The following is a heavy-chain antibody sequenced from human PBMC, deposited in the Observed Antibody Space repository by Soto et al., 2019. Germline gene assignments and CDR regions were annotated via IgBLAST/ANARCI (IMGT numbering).Heavy chain of an antibody. J-gene: IGHJ4*02. CDR1: GGSVSSGSYY. V-gene: IGHV4-61*01. CDR3: ARGELPSGYYFDY. CDR2: IYYSGST. Sequence: SETLSLTCTVSGGSVSSGSYYWGWIRQPPGKGLEWIGYIYYSGSTNYNPSLKSRVTISVDTSKNQFSLKLSSVTAADTAVYYCARGELPSGYYFDYWGQGTLVTVSS. D-gene: IGHD1-26*01.